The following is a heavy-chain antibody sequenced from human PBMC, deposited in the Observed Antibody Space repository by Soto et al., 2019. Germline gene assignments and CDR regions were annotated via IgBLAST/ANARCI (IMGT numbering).Heavy chain of an antibody. V-gene: IGHV4-34*01. D-gene: IGHD3-22*01. CDR3: ARVPNYDSSGYSGAFDI. Sequence: SETLSLTCAVYGGSCSGYYWSWIRQPPGKGLEWTGEINHSGSTNYNPSLKSRVTISVDTSKNQFSLKLSSVTAADTAVYYCARVPNYDSSGYSGAFDIWGQGTMVTVSS. J-gene: IGHJ3*02. CDR2: INHSGST. CDR1: GGSCSGYY.